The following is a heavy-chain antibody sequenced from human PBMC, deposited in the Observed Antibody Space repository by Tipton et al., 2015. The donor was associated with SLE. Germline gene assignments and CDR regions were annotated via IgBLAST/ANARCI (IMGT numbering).Heavy chain of an antibody. CDR3: ARYGTYDGSRYFQH. CDR1: GDSVSSNSAA. D-gene: IGHD1-26*01. J-gene: IGHJ1*01. Sequence: GLVKPSQTLSLTCAISGDSVSSNSAAWNWIRQSPSRGLEWLGRTYYRSKWYNDYAVSVKSRITIHPDTSKNQFSLKLSSVTAADTAVYYCARYGTYDGSRYFQHWGQGTLVTVSS. V-gene: IGHV6-1*01. CDR2: TYYRSKWYN.